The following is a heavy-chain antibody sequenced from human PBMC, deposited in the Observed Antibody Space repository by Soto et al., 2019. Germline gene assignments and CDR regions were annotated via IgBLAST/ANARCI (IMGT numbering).Heavy chain of an antibody. J-gene: IGHJ4*03. Sequence: SETLSLTCTVSGDSISGGSYWGWIRQPPGEGPEWIASIYHGGTTFYNPSLKSRISISVDTSKNQFSLRLTSVTAADTATYYCARVHVMVVAGSTFDYWGPGTLVTVSS. CDR2: IYHGGTT. V-gene: IGHV4-38-2*02. CDR1: GDSISGGSY. CDR3: ARVHVMVVAGSTFDY. D-gene: IGHD6-19*01.